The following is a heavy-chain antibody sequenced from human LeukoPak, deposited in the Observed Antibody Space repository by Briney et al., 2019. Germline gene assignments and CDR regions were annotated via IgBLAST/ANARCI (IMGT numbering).Heavy chain of an antibody. CDR3: ARAVVPSGYFDY. CDR2: IYYSGST. Sequence: SETLSLTCTVSGGSISSYYWGWIRQPPGKGLEWIGYIYYSGSTNYNPSLKSRVTISVDTSKNQFSLKLSSVTAADTAVYYCARAVVPSGYFDYWGQGTLVTVSS. V-gene: IGHV4-59*01. D-gene: IGHD4-23*01. J-gene: IGHJ4*02. CDR1: GGSISSYY.